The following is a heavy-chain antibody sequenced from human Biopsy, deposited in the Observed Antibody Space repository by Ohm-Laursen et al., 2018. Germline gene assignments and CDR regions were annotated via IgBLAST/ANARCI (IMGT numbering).Heavy chain of an antibody. Sequence: SLRLSCAASGFTFSTYAMTWVRQAPGEGLEWVSSITGSGGSTYYPDSVKGRFTISRDNAKNTLYLQMNSLRAEDTAVYYCARDNWLGYWGQGILVTVSS. V-gene: IGHV3-23*01. CDR2: ITGSGGST. CDR1: GFTFSTYA. CDR3: ARDNWLGY. D-gene: IGHD6-19*01. J-gene: IGHJ4*02.